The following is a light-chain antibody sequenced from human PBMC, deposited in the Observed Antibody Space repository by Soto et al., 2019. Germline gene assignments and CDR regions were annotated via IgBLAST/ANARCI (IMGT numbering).Light chain of an antibody. V-gene: IGLV1-44*01. Sequence: QSVVTQPPSASGTPGQRVTISCSGNSPDIGSNSVNWYQQVPGSAPKLLIYSNNQRPSGVPDRFSGSKSGTSASLAISGLQSEDEADYFCAAWDDSLNGPVFGGGTKVTVL. CDR3: AAWDDSLNGPV. CDR1: SPDIGSNS. CDR2: SNN. J-gene: IGLJ2*01.